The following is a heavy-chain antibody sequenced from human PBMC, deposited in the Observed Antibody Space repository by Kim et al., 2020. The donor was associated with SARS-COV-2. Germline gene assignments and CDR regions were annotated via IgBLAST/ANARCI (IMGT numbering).Heavy chain of an antibody. V-gene: IGHV3-30*03. CDR2: ISYEGSKK. Sequence: GGSLRLSCAGSGFTFNNFGMHWVRQTPGKGLEWLASISYEGSKKYYEDSLKGRFTISRDSSKSTLYLQMNSLRAEDTALYYCARSGGVFDFRSSYYCG. J-gene: IGHJ4*01. D-gene: IGHD3-3*01. CDR3: ARSGGVFDFRSSYY. CDR1: GFTFNNFG.